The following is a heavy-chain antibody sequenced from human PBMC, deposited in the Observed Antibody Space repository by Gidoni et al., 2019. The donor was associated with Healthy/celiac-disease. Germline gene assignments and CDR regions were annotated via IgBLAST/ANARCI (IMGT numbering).Heavy chain of an antibody. J-gene: IGHJ6*02. CDR3: ARDIDADAGHLNYYGMDV. CDR2: INPSGGST. V-gene: IGHV1-46*01. Sequence: QVQLVQSGAEVKKPGASVKVSCKASGYTFTSYYMHWVRQAPGQGLEWMGIINPSGGSTSYAQKFQGRVTMTRDTSTSTVYMELSSLRSEDTAVYYCARDIDADAGHLNYYGMDVWGQGTTVTVSS. CDR1: GYTFTSYY.